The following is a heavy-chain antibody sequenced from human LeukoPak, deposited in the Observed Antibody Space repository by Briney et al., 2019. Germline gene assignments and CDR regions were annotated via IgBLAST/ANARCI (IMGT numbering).Heavy chain of an antibody. CDR3: ARELYYYDSSGYYPLDY. V-gene: IGHV3-30*03. D-gene: IGHD3-22*01. CDR2: ISYDGSNK. Sequence: GGSLRLSCAASGFTFSSYGMHWVRQAPGKGLEWVAVISYDGSNKYYADSVKGRFTISRDNSKNTLYLQMNSLRAEGTAVYYCARELYYYDSSGYYPLDYWGQGTLVTVSS. CDR1: GFTFSSYG. J-gene: IGHJ4*02.